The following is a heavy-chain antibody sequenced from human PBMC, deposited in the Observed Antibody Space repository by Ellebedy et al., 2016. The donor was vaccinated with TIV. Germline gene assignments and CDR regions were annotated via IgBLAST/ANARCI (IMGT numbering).Heavy chain of an antibody. CDR2: IYHSGST. CDR1: GGSISSGGYS. V-gene: IGHV4-30-2*01. J-gene: IGHJ6*02. D-gene: IGHD2-15*01. CDR3: ARRGEIVVVVAAPYYGMDV. Sequence: SETLSLTCAVSGGSISSGGYSWSWIRQPPGKGLEWIGYIYHSGSTYYNPSLKSRVTISVDTSKNQFSLKLSSVTSADTAVYYCARRGEIVVVVAAPYYGMDVWGQGTTVTVSS.